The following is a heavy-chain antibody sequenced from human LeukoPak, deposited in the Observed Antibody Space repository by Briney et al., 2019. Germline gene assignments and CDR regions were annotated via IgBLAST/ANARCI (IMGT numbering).Heavy chain of an antibody. Sequence: PGGSLRLSCAASGFTFSDFAMSWVRQAPGKGLESVAVISGSAGATHYADSVKGRFTISRDNSKNRLYLHMSSLKADETAVYFCAKGSCLRTNPSYYSSAENYHYCCMDVWGKGTTVTVSS. CDR2: ISGSAGAT. V-gene: IGHV3-23*01. J-gene: IGHJ6*03. CDR1: GFTFSDFA. CDR3: AKGSCLRTNPSYYSSAENYHYCCMDV. D-gene: IGHD2-2*02.